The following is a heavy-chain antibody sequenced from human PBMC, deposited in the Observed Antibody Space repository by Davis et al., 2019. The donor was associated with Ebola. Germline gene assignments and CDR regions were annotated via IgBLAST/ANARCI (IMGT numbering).Heavy chain of an antibody. V-gene: IGHV1-2*02. J-gene: IGHJ6*04. CDR3: ARPSWGVRGMFFEMDV. D-gene: IGHD3-10*01. CDR2: INPNSGAT. Sequence: ASVKVSCKASGYTFTGYYMHWVRQAPGQGLEWMGWINPNSGATNYAQKFQGRVTMTRDTSISKAYMELGRLRSDDQAVYYCARPSWGVRGMFFEMDVWGKGTTVTVSS. CDR1: GYTFTGYY.